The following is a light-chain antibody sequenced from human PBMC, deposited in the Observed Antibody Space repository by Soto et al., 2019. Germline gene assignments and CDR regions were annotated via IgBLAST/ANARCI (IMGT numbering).Light chain of an antibody. CDR3: QQYGSSPWT. Sequence: EIVLTQSPGTLSLSPGERATLSCRASLSVRSTYLAWFQQKPGRAPRLLVYGASSRATGIPDRFSGSGSGTDFTLTISRLEPEDFAVYYCQQYGSSPWTFGQGTKVEI. J-gene: IGKJ1*01. CDR1: LSVRSTY. V-gene: IGKV3-20*01. CDR2: GAS.